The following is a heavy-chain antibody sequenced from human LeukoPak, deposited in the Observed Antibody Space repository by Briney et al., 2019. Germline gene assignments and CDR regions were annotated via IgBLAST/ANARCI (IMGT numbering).Heavy chain of an antibody. V-gene: IGHV4-38-2*01. CDR3: QVRGVSSNPSDY. J-gene: IGHJ4*02. CDR2: IYHSGST. D-gene: IGHD3-10*01. Sequence: SETLSLTCAVSGYSISSGYYWGWIRQPPGKGLEWIGSIYHSGSTYYNPSLKSRVTTSVDTSKNQFSLKLSSVTAADTAVYYCQVRGVSSNPSDYWGQGTLVTVSS. CDR1: GYSISSGYY.